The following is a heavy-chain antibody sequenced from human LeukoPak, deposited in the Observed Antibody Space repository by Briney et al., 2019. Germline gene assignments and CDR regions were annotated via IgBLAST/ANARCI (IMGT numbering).Heavy chain of an antibody. D-gene: IGHD3-10*01. CDR2: INPNSGGT. J-gene: IGHJ4*02. CDR3: ARDQRRSYYYGSGSYPPENDY. Sequence: ASVKVSCKASGYTFTGYYMHWVRQAPGQGLEWMGWINPNSGGTNYAQKFQCRVTMTRDTSISTAYMELSRLRSDDTAVHYCARDQRRSYYYGSGSYPPENDYWGQGTLVTVSS. V-gene: IGHV1-2*02. CDR1: GYTFTGYY.